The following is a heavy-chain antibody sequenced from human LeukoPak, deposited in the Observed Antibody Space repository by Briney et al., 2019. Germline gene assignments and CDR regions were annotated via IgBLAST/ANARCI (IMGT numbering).Heavy chain of an antibody. CDR2: IGSSGSTV. Sequence: GGSLRLSCAASGFTFSDYYMSWIRQAPGKGLEWVSYIGSSGSTVYYADSVKGRFTISRDNAKNSLYMQMESLRDEDTAIYYCARDTLEYSNSPDALDIWGQGTMVTVSS. V-gene: IGHV3-11*04. D-gene: IGHD4-23*01. CDR3: ARDTLEYSNSPDALDI. J-gene: IGHJ3*02. CDR1: GFTFSDYY.